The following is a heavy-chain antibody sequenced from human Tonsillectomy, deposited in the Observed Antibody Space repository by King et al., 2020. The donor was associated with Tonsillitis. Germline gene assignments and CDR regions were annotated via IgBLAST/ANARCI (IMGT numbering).Heavy chain of an antibody. Sequence: LQLQESGPGLVKASETLSLTCTVAGGSISSSSYYWGGVRQPPGEGLGGIGGIYYSWSTYYNPSLKRGVTISVDTSKNQFSLKLSSLTAADTAMYYCASAYSSGFYYYYGMDVWGQGTTVTVSS. CDR3: ASAYSSGFYYYYGMDV. D-gene: IGHD6-19*01. J-gene: IGHJ6*02. CDR2: IYYSWST. V-gene: IGHV4-39*01. CDR1: GGSISSSSYY.